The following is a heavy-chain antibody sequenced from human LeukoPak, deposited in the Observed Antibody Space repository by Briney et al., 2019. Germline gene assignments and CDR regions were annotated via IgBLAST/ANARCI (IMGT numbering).Heavy chain of an antibody. CDR3: AVTKKRAQSLQH. CDR2: IYYSGSA. Sequence: SETLSLTCTVSGVSISSYYWSWIRQPPGKGLEWIGYIYYSGSANYNPSLKSRVTISVDTSKNQFSLRLSSVTAADTAVYYCAVTKKRAQSLQHWGQGTLVTVSS. CDR1: GVSISSYY. V-gene: IGHV4-59*08. J-gene: IGHJ1*01. D-gene: IGHD1-1*01.